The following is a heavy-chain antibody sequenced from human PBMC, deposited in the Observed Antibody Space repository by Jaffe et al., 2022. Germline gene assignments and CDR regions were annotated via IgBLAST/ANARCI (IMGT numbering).Heavy chain of an antibody. V-gene: IGHV4-38-2*01. CDR3: ARHMVRGAKTLYYYYYMDV. J-gene: IGHJ6*03. CDR2: IYHSGST. D-gene: IGHD3-10*01. Sequence: QVQLQESGPGLVKPSETLSLTCAVSGYSISSGYYWGWIRQPPGKGLEWIGSIYHSGSTYYNPSLKSRVTISVDTSKNQFSLKLSSVTAADTAVYYCARHMVRGAKTLYYYYYMDVWGKGTTVTVSS. CDR1: GYSISSGYY.